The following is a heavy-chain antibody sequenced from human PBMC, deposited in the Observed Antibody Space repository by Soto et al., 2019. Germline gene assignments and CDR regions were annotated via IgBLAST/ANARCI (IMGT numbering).Heavy chain of an antibody. V-gene: IGHV3-33*01. CDR1: GFTFSSYG. D-gene: IGHD3-10*01. J-gene: IGHJ4*02. CDR2: IWYDRSNK. Sequence: GGSLRLSCAASGFTFSSYGMHWVRQAPGKGLEWVAVIWYDRSNKYYADSVKGRFTISRDNSKNTLYLQMNSLRAEDTAVYYCARDSEYYGSGISLNATIDYWGQGTLVTVSS. CDR3: ARDSEYYGSGISLNATIDY.